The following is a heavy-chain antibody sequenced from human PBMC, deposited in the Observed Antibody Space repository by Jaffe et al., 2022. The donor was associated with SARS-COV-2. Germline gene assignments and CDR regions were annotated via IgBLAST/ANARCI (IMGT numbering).Heavy chain of an antibody. V-gene: IGHV4-61*08. CDR3: ARAPQVYCDITSCYIFDS. CDR1: GDSVSSSGLY. CDR2: IFKSGGS. Sequence: QVQLQESGPGLVKPSETLSLTCSVSGDSVSSSGLYWTWIRQPPGKGLEWLGHIFKSGGSTYNPSLKSRVTISLDTPKNQFSLKLSSVTAADTAMYYCARAPQVYCDITSCYIFDSWGQGTLVIVSS. D-gene: IGHD2-2*01. J-gene: IGHJ4*02.